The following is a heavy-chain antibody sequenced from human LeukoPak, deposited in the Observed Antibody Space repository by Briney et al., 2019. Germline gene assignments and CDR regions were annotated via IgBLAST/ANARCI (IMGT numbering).Heavy chain of an antibody. CDR3: ARTRDGYNYGSLDY. CDR2: IYAGDSDT. Sequence: GESLKISCKASGYSFTNYWIGWVRQMPGKGLEWMGIIYAGDSDTRYSPSFQGQVTISADKSISTAYLQWSSLKASDTAMYYCARTRDGYNYGSLDYWGQGTLVTVSS. D-gene: IGHD5-24*01. J-gene: IGHJ4*02. CDR1: GYSFTNYW. V-gene: IGHV5-51*01.